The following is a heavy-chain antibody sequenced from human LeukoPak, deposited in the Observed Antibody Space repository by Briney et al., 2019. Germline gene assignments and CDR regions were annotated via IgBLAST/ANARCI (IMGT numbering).Heavy chain of an antibody. V-gene: IGHV1-2*02. D-gene: IGHD3-10*01. Sequence: GASVKVSCKASGYTFTGYYMHWVRQAPGQGLGGLGWINPNSGGTNYAQKFQGRVTMTRDTSISTAYMELSRLRSDDTAVYYCARDRAYYYYYMDVWGKGTTVTVSS. CDR3: ARDRAYYYYYMDV. J-gene: IGHJ6*03. CDR2: INPNSGGT. CDR1: GYTFTGYY.